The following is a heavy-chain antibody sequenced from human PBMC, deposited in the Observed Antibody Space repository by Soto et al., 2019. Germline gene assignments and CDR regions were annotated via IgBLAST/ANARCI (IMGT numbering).Heavy chain of an antibody. V-gene: IGHV3-23*01. CDR1: GITFSSFP. J-gene: IGHJ4*02. CDR2: ISANGDGT. Sequence: EVHLLESGGGLVQPGGSLRLSCEASGITFSSFPMSWVRQAPGAGLEWVSSISANGDGTYYPDSVRGLFTISRDNSKNTLYLHMNALTADDTALYYCAKGRRPYCSAGTCYWTDDYWGQGTLVTVSS. CDR3: AKGRRPYCSAGTCYWTDDY. D-gene: IGHD2-15*01.